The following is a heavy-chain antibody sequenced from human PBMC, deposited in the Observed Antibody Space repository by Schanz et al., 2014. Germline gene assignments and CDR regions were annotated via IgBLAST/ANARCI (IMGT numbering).Heavy chain of an antibody. D-gene: IGHD3-9*01. Sequence: QVQLVQSGAEVKKPGASVKVSCKASGYTFISYGIKWVRQAPGQGLEWMGWISAYNGHTDYAQKLQGRVTMTRDTSTSTVYMELSSLRSEDTAVYYCATGKGDILTGRYWGQGTLVTVSS. V-gene: IGHV1-18*01. CDR2: ISAYNGHT. CDR3: ATGKGDILTGRY. CDR1: GYTFISYG. J-gene: IGHJ4*02.